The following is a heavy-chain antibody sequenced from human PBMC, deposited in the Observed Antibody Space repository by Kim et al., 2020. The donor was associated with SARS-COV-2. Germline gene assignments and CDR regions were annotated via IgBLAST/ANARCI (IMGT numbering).Heavy chain of an antibody. V-gene: IGHV3-23*01. J-gene: IGHJ4*02. CDR3: AKEDPGGLERKYYYDSRGLAGY. D-gene: IGHD3-22*01. Sequence: GGSLRLSCAASGFTFSSYAMSWVRQAPGKGLEWVSAISGSGGSTYYADSVKGRFTISRDNSKNTLYLQMNSLRAEDTAVYYCAKEDPGGLERKYYYDSRGLAGYWGQGTLVTVSS. CDR2: ISGSGGST. CDR1: GFTFSSYA.